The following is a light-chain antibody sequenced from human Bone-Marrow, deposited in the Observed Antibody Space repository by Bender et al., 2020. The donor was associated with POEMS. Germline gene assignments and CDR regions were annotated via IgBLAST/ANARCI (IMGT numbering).Light chain of an antibody. J-gene: IGLJ1*01. CDR1: NSDIGDYNF. CDR3: TSYTSSGTLYI. Sequence: QSALTQPASVSGSPGQSITISCTGTNSDIGDYNFVSWYQQHPGKAPKLIIYDVTSRPSGISARFSGSKSGNTASLTISGLQAEDEADYYCTSYTSSGTLYIFGTGTKVTVL. V-gene: IGLV2-14*03. CDR2: DVT.